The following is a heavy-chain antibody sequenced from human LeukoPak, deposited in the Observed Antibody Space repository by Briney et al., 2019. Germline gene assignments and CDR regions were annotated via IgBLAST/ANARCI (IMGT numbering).Heavy chain of an antibody. CDR1: GFTFSSYW. Sequence: GGSLRLSCAASGFTFSSYWMHWVRQAPGKGLVWVSRINSDGSSTSYADSVKGRFTISRDNAKNTLYLQMNSLRAEDTAVYYCARESGSYRRVFDYWGQGTLVTVSS. V-gene: IGHV3-74*01. D-gene: IGHD1-26*01. J-gene: IGHJ4*02. CDR3: ARESGSYRRVFDY. CDR2: INSDGSST.